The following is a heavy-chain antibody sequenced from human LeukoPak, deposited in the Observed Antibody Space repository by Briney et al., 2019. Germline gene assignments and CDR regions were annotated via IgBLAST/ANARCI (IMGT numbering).Heavy chain of an antibody. CDR3: AKGDGDYGWYYYYYYYMDV. V-gene: IGHV3-23*01. CDR2: ISGSGGST. J-gene: IGHJ6*03. CDR1: GFTFSSYA. D-gene: IGHD4-17*01. Sequence: GGSLRPSCAASGFTFSSYAMSWVRQAPGKGLEWVSAISGSGGSTYYADSVKGRFTISRDNSKNTLYLQMNSLRAEDTAVYYCAKGDGDYGWYYYYYYYMDVWGKGTTVTVSS.